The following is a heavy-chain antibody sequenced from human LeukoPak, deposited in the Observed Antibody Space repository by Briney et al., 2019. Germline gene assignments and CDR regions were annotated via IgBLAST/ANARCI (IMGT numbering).Heavy chain of an antibody. V-gene: IGHV3-53*01. CDR1: GFTVSSNY. CDR3: ARDGYGKNYMDV. J-gene: IGHJ6*03. Sequence: LGGSVTHSCAASGFTVSSNYMSWVRQAPGKGLEWVSVIYSGGTTYYADSVKGRFTISRDNSKNTLYLQMNSLRAEDTAVYYCARDGYGKNYMDVWGKGNTVTVSS. CDR2: IYSGGTT. D-gene: IGHD1-1*01.